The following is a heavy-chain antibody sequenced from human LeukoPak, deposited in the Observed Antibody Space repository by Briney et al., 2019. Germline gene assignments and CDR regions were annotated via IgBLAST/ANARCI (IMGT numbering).Heavy chain of an antibody. V-gene: IGHV4-39*07. CDR1: GGSISSSSHY. J-gene: IGHJ4*02. Sequence: SETLSLTCSVSGGSISSSSHYWGWIRQPPGKGLEWIGSFYYSGSTYYNPSLKSRVTISVDTSKNQFSLKLSSVTAADTAVYYCARAEGADRYYFDYWGQGTLVTVSS. CDR2: FYYSGST. CDR3: ARAEGADRYYFDY. D-gene: IGHD6-6*01.